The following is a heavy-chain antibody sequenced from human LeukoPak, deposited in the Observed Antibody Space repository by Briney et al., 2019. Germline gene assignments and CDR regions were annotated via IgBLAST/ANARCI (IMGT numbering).Heavy chain of an antibody. J-gene: IGHJ6*03. V-gene: IGHV4-39*07. Sequence: SETLSLTCTVSGGSISSSSYYWGWIRQPPGKGLEWIGSIYYSGSTYYNPSLKSRVTISVDTSKNQFSLKLSSVTAADTAVYYCASDTPPTSGWYVYYYYYMDVWGKGTTVTVSS. D-gene: IGHD6-19*01. CDR1: GGSISSSSYY. CDR2: IYYSGST. CDR3: ASDTPPTSGWYVYYYYYMDV.